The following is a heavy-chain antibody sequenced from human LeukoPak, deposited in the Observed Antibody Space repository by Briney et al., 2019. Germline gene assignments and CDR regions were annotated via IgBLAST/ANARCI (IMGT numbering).Heavy chain of an antibody. V-gene: IGHV3-30*04. CDR1: GFTFSSYA. CDR3: ARGNYGFWSGYYPSYYYYYMDV. CDR2: ISYDGSNK. J-gene: IGHJ6*03. Sequence: PGGSLRLSCAASGFTFSSYAMHWVRQAPGKGLEWVAVISYDGSNKYYADSVKGRFTISRDNSKNTLYLQMNSLRAEDTAVYYCARGNYGFWSGYYPSYYYYYMDVWGKGTTVTVSS. D-gene: IGHD3-3*01.